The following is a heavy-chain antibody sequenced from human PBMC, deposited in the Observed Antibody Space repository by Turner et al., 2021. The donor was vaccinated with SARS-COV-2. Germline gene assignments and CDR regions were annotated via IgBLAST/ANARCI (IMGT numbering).Heavy chain of an antibody. CDR1: GGSISSSSYY. J-gene: IGHJ6*02. Sequence: QLQLQESGPGLVKPSETLSLTCTVSGGSISSSSYYWGWIRQPPGKGLEWIGNIFDSRSTYDNPSHKSLVTISVDTSKNQFSQKLSSVTAADTAVYYCARLMDTAMDYYGMDVWGQGTTVTVSS. D-gene: IGHD5-18*01. V-gene: IGHV4-39*01. CDR2: IFDSRST. CDR3: ARLMDTAMDYYGMDV.